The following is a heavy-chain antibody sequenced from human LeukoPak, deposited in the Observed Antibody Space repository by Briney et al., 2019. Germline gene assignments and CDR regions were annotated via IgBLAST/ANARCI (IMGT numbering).Heavy chain of an antibody. CDR3: AKQPDYYYYMDV. Sequence: GRFTISRDNAKNSLYLQMNSLRAEDTAVYYCAKQPDYYYYMDVWGKGTTVTVSS. J-gene: IGHJ6*03. D-gene: IGHD5-18*01. V-gene: IGHV3-11*06.